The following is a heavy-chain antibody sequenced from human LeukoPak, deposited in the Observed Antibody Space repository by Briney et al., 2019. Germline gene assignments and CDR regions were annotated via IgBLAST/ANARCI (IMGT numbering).Heavy chain of an antibody. V-gene: IGHV3-11*01. Sequence: GGSLRLSCAASGFTFSDYYMSWIRQAPGKGLEWVSYISNSGSTIYYADSVKGRFTMSRDNAKNSLYLQMNSPRAEDTAVYYCARRPRYGSGWYYFDNWGQGTLVTVSS. D-gene: IGHD6-19*01. CDR1: GFTFSDYY. J-gene: IGHJ4*02. CDR3: ARRPRYGSGWYYFDN. CDR2: ISNSGSTI.